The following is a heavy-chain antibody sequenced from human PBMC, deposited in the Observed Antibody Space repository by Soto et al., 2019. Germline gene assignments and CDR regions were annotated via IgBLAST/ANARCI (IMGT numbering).Heavy chain of an antibody. CDR2: MNPNSGNT. CDR1: GYTFTSYG. V-gene: IGHV1-8*02. J-gene: IGHJ6*03. Sequence: ASVKVSCKASGYTFTSYGISWVRQATGQGLEWMGWMNPNSGNTGYAQKFQGRVTMTRNTSISTAYMELSSLRSEDTAVYYCARTLGYYYYMDVWGKGTTVTVSS. CDR3: ARTLGYYYYMDV.